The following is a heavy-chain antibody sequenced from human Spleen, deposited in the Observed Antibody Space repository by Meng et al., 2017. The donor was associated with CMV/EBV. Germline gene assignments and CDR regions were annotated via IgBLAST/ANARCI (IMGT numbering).Heavy chain of an antibody. CDR3: ARDRGWLQLLWYFDL. J-gene: IGHJ2*01. CDR2: IYTSGST. CDR1: GGPFSSDY. Sequence: QQSLPAPAKPSATPLTASTVPGGPFSSDYCTWLRQPAVKGLEWIGRIYTSGSTNYNPSLKRRVTMSVDTSKNQFSLKLSSVTAADTAVYYCARDRGWLQLLWYFDLWGRGTLVTVSS. D-gene: IGHD5-24*01. V-gene: IGHV4-4*07.